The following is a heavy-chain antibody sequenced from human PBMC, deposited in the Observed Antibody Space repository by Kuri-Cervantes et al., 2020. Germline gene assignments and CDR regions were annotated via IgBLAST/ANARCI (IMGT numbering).Heavy chain of an antibody. V-gene: IGHV3-33*01. CDR1: GFTFSGYG. CDR3: ARERQGYGDYWGNWFDP. CDR2: IWYDGSNK. D-gene: IGHD4-17*01. J-gene: IGHJ5*02. Sequence: GESLKISCAASGFTFSGYGMHWVRQAPGKGLEWVAVIWYDGSNKYYADSVKGRFTISRDNSKNTLYLQMNSLRAEDTAVYYCARERQGYGDYWGNWFDPWGQGTLVTVSS.